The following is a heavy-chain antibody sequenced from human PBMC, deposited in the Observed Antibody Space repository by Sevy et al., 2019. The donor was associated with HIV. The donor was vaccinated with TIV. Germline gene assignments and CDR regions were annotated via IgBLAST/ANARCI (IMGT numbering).Heavy chain of an antibody. CDR3: AKGYCSGGSGPRDYYYYGMDV. D-gene: IGHD2-15*01. CDR2: VSGSGRYT. CDR1: EFTFSSYA. J-gene: IGHJ6*02. Sequence: GGSLRLSCAASEFTFSSYAMSWVRQAPGKGLEWVSSVSGSGRYTYYADSVEGRFTISRDNSKNSLYVQMNSLRAEDTAVYFCAKGYCSGGSGPRDYYYYGMDVWGQGTTVTVSS. V-gene: IGHV3-23*01.